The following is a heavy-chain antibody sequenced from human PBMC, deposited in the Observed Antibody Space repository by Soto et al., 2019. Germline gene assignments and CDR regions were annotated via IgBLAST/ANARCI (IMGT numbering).Heavy chain of an antibody. CDR1: GLTFSSYS. V-gene: IGHV3-21*01. D-gene: IGHD2-15*01. CDR2: ISSSSSYI. CDR3: ARDGDYYYLDV. J-gene: IGHJ6*03. Sequence: GGSLRLSCAASGLTFSSYSMNWVRQAPGKGLEWVSSISSSSSYIYYADSVKGRFAISRDNAKNSLYLQMNSLRAEDTAVYYCARDGDYYYLDVWGKGTTVTVSS.